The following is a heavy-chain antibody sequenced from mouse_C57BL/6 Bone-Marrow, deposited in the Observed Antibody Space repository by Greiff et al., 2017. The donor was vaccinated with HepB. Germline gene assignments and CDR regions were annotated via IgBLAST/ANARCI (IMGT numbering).Heavy chain of an antibody. V-gene: IGHV14-2*01. J-gene: IGHJ2*01. CDR3: ALYIFDY. CDR1: GFNIKDYY. CDR2: IDPEDGEN. Sequence: VQLQQSGAELVKPGASVKLSCTASGFNIKDYYMHWVKQRTEQGLEWIGRIDPEDGENKYAPKFQGKATITAETSSNTAYLQLSSMKSEDTAVYYCALYIFDYWGQGTTLTVSS.